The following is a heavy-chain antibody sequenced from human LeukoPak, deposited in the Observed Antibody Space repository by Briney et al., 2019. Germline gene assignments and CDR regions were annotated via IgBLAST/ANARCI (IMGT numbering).Heavy chain of an antibody. D-gene: IGHD3-22*01. CDR1: GGXXSXYA. Sequence: GASVKVSCKASGGXXSXYAISWVRQAPGXXXXWMGRIIPILGIANYAQKFQGRVTITADKSTSTAYVELSSLRSEDTAVYYCASWNYYDSSGSFDYWGQGTLVTVSS. CDR3: ASWNYYDSSGSFDY. CDR2: IIPILGIA. V-gene: IGHV1-69*04. J-gene: IGHJ4*02.